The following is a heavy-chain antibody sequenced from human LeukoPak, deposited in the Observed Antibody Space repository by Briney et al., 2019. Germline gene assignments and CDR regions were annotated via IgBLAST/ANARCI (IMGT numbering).Heavy chain of an antibody. Sequence: PGGSLRLSCAASGFTFSDYYMSWIRQAPGKGLEWVSYISSSGSTKYSADSVKGRFTISRDNARNSLYLQMKSLRAEDTAVYYCARTRKNYYDSSGLFDYWGQGTLVTVSS. J-gene: IGHJ4*02. V-gene: IGHV3-11*01. CDR1: GFTFSDYY. CDR3: ARTRKNYYDSSGLFDY. CDR2: ISSSGSTK. D-gene: IGHD3-22*01.